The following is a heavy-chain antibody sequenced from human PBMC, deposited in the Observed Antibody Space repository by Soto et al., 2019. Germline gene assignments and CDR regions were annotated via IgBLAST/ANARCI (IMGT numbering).Heavy chain of an antibody. Sequence: EVQLLESGGGLVQPGGSLRLSCAASGFTFSSYAMSWVRQAPGKGLEWVSAISGSGGSTYYADSVKGRFTISRDNSKNTLYLQMSSLRAEDTAVYYCAKATGYRSSWFEFDYWGQGTLVTVSS. CDR2: ISGSGGST. D-gene: IGHD6-13*01. V-gene: IGHV3-23*01. CDR1: GFTFSSYA. CDR3: AKATGYRSSWFEFDY. J-gene: IGHJ4*02.